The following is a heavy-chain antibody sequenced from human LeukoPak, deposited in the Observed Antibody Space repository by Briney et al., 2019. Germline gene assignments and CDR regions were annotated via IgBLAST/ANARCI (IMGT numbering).Heavy chain of an antibody. Sequence: EASVKVSCKASGYTFTNYYMHWVRQAPGQGLEWMGIINPSDGKTSYAQKFQGRVTMTRDTSTSTVYMELSSLRSEDTAVYYCAREIGPRQLHLWGSAFDYWGQGTLVTVSS. J-gene: IGHJ4*02. CDR2: INPSDGKT. CDR3: AREIGPRQLHLWGSAFDY. D-gene: IGHD5-18*01. CDR1: GYTFTNYY. V-gene: IGHV1-46*01.